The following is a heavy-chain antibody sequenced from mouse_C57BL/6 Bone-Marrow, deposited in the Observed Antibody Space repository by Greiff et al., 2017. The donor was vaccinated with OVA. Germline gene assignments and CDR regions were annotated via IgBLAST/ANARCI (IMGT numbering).Heavy chain of an antibody. Sequence: VQLQQSGAELVKPGASVKLSCTASGFNIKDYYMHWVKQRTEQGLEWIGRIDPEDGETKYAPQFQGKATITADTSSNTAYLQLSSLTSEDTAVYYCAHDGYYPYAMDYWGQGTSVTVSS. CDR2: IDPEDGET. V-gene: IGHV14-2*01. CDR3: AHDGYYPYAMDY. D-gene: IGHD2-3*01. CDR1: GFNIKDYY. J-gene: IGHJ4*01.